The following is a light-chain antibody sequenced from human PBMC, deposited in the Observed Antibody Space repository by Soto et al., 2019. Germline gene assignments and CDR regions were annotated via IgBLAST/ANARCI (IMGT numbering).Light chain of an antibody. CDR1: SSDVVAYKY. Sequence: QSALTQPPSASGSPGQSVTISCTGTSSDVVAYKYVSWYQQYPGKAPKLMIYEVSKRPSGIPDRFSGSKSGNTASLTVSGLQAEDEADYYCTSYVGSNIWVFGGGTKLTVL. V-gene: IGLV2-8*01. CDR3: TSYVGSNIWV. CDR2: EVS. J-gene: IGLJ3*02.